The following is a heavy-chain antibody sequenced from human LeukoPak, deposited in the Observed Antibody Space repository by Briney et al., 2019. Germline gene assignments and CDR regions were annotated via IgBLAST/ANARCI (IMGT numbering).Heavy chain of an antibody. V-gene: IGHV1-18*04. CDR1: GYTFTGYY. D-gene: IGHD4-23*01. CDR2: ISGHNGNT. CDR3: ARVYRGNSLDY. J-gene: IGHJ4*02. Sequence: GASVKVSCKASGYTFTGYYMHWVRQAPGQGLEWMGWISGHNGNTNYAQKVQGRVTMTRDTTTSTAYMELRSLRSDDTAVYFCARVYRGNSLDYWGQGTLVTVSS.